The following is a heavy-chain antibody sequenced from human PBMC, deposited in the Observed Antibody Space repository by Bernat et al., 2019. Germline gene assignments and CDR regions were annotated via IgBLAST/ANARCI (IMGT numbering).Heavy chain of an antibody. CDR3: AGPGNTTAKYAFDI. CDR2: IYSGGST. Sequence: EVQLVESGGGLIQPGGSLRLSCAASGFTVSSNYMSWVRQAPGKGLEWVSVIYSGGSTDYADSVMGRFTIFRDNAKNTLYLQMNSLRAEDTAVYYCAGPGNTTAKYAFDIWGQGTMVTVSS. V-gene: IGHV3-53*01. J-gene: IGHJ3*02. D-gene: IGHD4-17*01. CDR1: GFTVSSNY.